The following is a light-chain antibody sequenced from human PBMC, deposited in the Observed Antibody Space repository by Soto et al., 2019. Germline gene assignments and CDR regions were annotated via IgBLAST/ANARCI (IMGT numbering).Light chain of an antibody. CDR3: QLWVSSSHHFYA. J-gene: IGLJ1*01. CDR2: NDR. Sequence: SYELTQPPSVSVAPGQTARITCGGDKIGSKSVHWYQQKPGQAPVLVVYNDRDRPSGIPERFSGSNSGNTATLTISRVEAGDEADYYCQLWVSSSHHFYAFGTGTKLTVL. V-gene: IGLV3-21*02. CDR1: KIGSKS.